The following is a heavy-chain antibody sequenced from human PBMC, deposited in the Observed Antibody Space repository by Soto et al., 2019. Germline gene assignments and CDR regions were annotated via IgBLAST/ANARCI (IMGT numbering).Heavy chain of an antibody. J-gene: IGHJ3*02. CDR2: IIPIFGTA. D-gene: IGHD3-10*01. V-gene: IGHV1-69*01. CDR3: ARDYGRTYYYGSGTRGIAFDI. Sequence: QVQLVQSGAEVKKPGSSVKVSCKASGGTFSSYAISWVRQAPGQGLEWMGGIIPIFGTANYAQKFKGRVTITAAESTSTAYMELSSLRSEDTAVYYCARDYGRTYYYGSGTRGIAFDIWGQGTMVTVSS. CDR1: GGTFSSYA.